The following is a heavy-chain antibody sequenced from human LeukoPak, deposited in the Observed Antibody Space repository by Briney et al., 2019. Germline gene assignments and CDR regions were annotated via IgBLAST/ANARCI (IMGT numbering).Heavy chain of an antibody. CDR2: ISWNSGSI. V-gene: IGHV3-9*03. D-gene: IGHD1-1*01. J-gene: IGHJ4*02. Sequence: AGGSLRLSCAASGFTFDDYAMHWVWQAPGKGLEWVSGISWNSGSIGYADSVKGRFTISRDNAKNSLYLQMNSLRAEDMALYYCAKAEDNWNFDYWGQGTLVTVSS. CDR3: AKAEDNWNFDY. CDR1: GFTFDDYA.